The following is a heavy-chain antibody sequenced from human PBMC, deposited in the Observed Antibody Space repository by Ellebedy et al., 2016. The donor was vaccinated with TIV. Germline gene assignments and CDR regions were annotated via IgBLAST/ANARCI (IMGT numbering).Heavy chain of an antibody. CDR2: ISYDGSNK. D-gene: IGHD2-2*01. CDR3: ARVEPFYCSSTSCKNLGSDY. Sequence: GGSLRLXCAASGFIFSSYAMHWVRQAPGKGLEWMAVISYDGSNKYYADSVKGRFTISRDNSKNTLYLQMNSLRAEDTAVYYCARVEPFYCSSTSCKNLGSDYWGQGTLVTVSS. J-gene: IGHJ4*02. CDR1: GFIFSSYA. V-gene: IGHV3-30-3*01.